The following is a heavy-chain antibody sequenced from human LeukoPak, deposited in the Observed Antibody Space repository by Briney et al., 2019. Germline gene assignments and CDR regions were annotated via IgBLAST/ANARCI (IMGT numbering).Heavy chain of an antibody. V-gene: IGHV1-46*01. CDR1: GYTFTSYY. CDR2: INPSGGST. CDR3: ARGYYDSSSPFDY. J-gene: IGHJ4*02. D-gene: IGHD3-22*01. Sequence: ALVKVSCKASGYTFTSYYMHWVRQAPGQGLEWMGIINPSGGSTSYAQKFQGRVTMTRDTSISTAYMELSRLRSDDTAVYYCARGYYDSSSPFDYWGQGTLVTVSS.